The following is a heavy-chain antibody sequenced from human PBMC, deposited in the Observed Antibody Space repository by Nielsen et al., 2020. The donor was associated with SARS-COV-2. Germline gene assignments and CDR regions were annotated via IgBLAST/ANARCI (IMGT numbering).Heavy chain of an antibody. D-gene: IGHD1-7*01. CDR3: ASFRITGTTGAYNWFDP. CDR2: TYYRSKWYN. CDR1: GDRVSSNSAA. Sequence: SQTLSLTCAISGDRVSSNSAAWNWIRQSPSRGLEWLGRTYYRSKWYNDYAVSVKSRITINPDTSKNQFSLQLNSVTPEDTAVYYCASFRITGTTGAYNWFDPWGQGTLVTVSS. V-gene: IGHV6-1*01. J-gene: IGHJ5*02.